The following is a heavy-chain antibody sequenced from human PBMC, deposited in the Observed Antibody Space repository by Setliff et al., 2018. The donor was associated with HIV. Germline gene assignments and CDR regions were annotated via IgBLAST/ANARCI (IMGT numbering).Heavy chain of an antibody. V-gene: IGHV1-18*04. J-gene: IGHJ4*02. D-gene: IGHD3-10*01. Sequence: ASVKVSCKASGYTFPNYGITWVRQAPGHSLEWMGWINVGNGDTKYSPELQGRISITRDTSANTAYMELSSLRSDDTAVYFCARGALLAVFDFDHWGQGTLVTVSS. CDR3: ARGALLAVFDFDH. CDR1: GYTFPNYG. CDR2: INVGNGDT.